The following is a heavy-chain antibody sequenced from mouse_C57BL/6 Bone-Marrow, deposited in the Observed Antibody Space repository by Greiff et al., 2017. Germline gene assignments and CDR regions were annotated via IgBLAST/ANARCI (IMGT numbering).Heavy chain of an antibody. J-gene: IGHJ1*03. CDR1: GYTFTSYW. D-gene: IGHD2-2*01. Sequence: VQLQQPGAELVRPGSSVKLSCKASGYTFTSYWMDWVKQRPGQGLEWIGNIYPSDSETHYNQKFKDKATLTVDKSSSTAYMQLSRLTSEDSAVYDCARVGYYWYFDVWGTGTTVTVSS. CDR3: ARVGYYWYFDV. CDR2: IYPSDSET. V-gene: IGHV1-61*01.